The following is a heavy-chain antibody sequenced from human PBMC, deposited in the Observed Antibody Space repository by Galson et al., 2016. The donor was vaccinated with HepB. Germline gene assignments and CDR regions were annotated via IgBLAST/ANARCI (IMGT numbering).Heavy chain of an antibody. J-gene: IGHJ6*04. CDR1: GFTFSSYT. Sequence: SLRLSCAASGFTFSSYTMHWVRQAPGKGLEWVAVILYNGGSEYHADSVKGRFTISRDKSKNTLYLQMNSLSAEDTAVYYCAAEYSSSMGAFDIWGKGTTVTVSS. D-gene: IGHD6-6*01. CDR2: ILYNGGSE. CDR3: AAEYSSSMGAFDI. V-gene: IGHV3-30-3*01.